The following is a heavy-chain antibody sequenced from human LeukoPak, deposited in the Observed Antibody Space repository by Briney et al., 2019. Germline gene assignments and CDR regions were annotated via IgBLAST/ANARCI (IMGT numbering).Heavy chain of an antibody. CDR3: AGNEYSNSPIDY. Sequence: KSGGSLRLSCAASGFTFSSYSMNWVRQAPGKGLEWVSSISSSSSYIYYADSVKGRFTISRDNAKNSLYLQMNSLRAEDTAVYYCAGNEYSNSPIDYWGQGTLVTVSS. D-gene: IGHD6-6*01. CDR1: GFTFSSYS. CDR2: ISSSSSYI. V-gene: IGHV3-21*01. J-gene: IGHJ4*02.